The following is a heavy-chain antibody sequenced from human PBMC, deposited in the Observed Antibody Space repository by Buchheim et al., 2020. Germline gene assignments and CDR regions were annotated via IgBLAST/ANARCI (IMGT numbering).Heavy chain of an antibody. J-gene: IGHJ4*02. CDR1: GFTFSSYA. CDR2: ISYDGSNK. V-gene: IGHV3-30*04. Sequence: QVQLVESGGGVVQPGRSLRLSCAASGFTFSSYAMHWVRQAPGKGLEWVAVISYDGSNKYYADSVEGRFTISRDNSKNTLYLQMNSLRAEDTAVYYCARDAGSGYYYGFDYWGQGTL. CDR3: ARDAGSGYYYGFDY. D-gene: IGHD3-22*01.